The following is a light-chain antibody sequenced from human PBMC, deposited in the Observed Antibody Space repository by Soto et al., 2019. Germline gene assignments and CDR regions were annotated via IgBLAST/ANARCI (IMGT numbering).Light chain of an antibody. CDR2: DAS. Sequence: DIQMTQSPSSLSASGGDRVTIACEASQDITNYLNWYQQKPGKAPRLLLYDASSLETGVPSRFSGSGSGTDFTFTISSLQPEDIATYYCQHYDHLPITFGQGTRLEIK. CDR1: QDITNY. CDR3: QHYDHLPIT. J-gene: IGKJ5*01. V-gene: IGKV1-33*01.